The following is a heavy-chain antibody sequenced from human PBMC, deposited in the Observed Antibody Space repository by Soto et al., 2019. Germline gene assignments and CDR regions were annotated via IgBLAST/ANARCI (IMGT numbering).Heavy chain of an antibody. CDR3: ARGTPWPLRRIAARPRLGAFDI. V-gene: IGHV1-69*01. CDR1: GGTFRSYA. J-gene: IGHJ3*02. CDR2: IIPIFGTA. Sequence: QVQLVQSGAEVKKPGSSVKVSCKASGGTFRSYAISWVRQAPGQGLEWMGGIIPIFGTANYAKKFQGRGTITADEATSPAYMELSSLRSEDRAVYYCARGTPWPLRRIAARPRLGAFDIWGQGTMVTVSS. D-gene: IGHD6-6*01.